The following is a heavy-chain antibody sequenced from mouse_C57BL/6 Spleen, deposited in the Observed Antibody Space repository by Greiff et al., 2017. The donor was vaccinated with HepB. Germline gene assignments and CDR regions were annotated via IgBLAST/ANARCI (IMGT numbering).Heavy chain of an antibody. CDR3: ARTYRGGAMDY. D-gene: IGHD5-1*01. CDR1: GYAFTNYL. V-gene: IGHV1-54*01. Sequence: QVQLQQSGAELVRPGTSVKVSCKASGYAFTNYLIEWVKQRPGQGLVWIGVINPGSGGTNYNEKFKGKATLTADKSSRTAYMQLSSLTSEDSAVYFCARTYRGGAMDYWGQGTSVTVSS. CDR2: INPGSGGT. J-gene: IGHJ4*01.